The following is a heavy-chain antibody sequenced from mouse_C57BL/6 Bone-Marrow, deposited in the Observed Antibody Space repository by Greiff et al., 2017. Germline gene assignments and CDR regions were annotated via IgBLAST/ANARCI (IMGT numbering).Heavy chain of an antibody. CDR2: MHPNGGSP. V-gene: IGHV1-64*01. CDR1: GYTFTNYW. CDR3: TRSSAYVDYTMYY. D-gene: IGHD6-1*01. J-gene: IGHJ4*01. Sequence: QVQLQQPGAELVKPGASVKLSCKASGYTFTNYWMHWVKQRPGQGLEWIGMMHPNGGSPDYNEKFKSEATLSVDKSSKTAYMELSSLTSEDSAVYSCTRSSAYVDYTMYYWGQGTSVTVSS.